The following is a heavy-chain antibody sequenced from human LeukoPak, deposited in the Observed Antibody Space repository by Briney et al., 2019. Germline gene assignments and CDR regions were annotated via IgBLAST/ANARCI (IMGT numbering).Heavy chain of an antibody. CDR3: ARAVSGRFDY. D-gene: IGHD6-19*01. V-gene: IGHV4-59*08. CDR1: GGSMSPYH. Sequence: SETLSLTCTVSGGSMSPYHWGWIRQAPGKGLEWTGYIYYSGSTNYNPSLKSRVTISVDTSKNQFSLKLSSVTAADTAIYYCARAVSGRFDYWGQGTLVTVSS. CDR2: IYYSGST. J-gene: IGHJ4*02.